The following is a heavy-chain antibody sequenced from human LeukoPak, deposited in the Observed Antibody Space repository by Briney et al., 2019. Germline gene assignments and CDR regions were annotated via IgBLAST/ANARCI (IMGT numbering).Heavy chain of an antibody. CDR1: GFTFSSYA. J-gene: IGHJ5*02. CDR2: ISYDGSNK. CDR3: ARVPDCGGDCSAHWFDP. D-gene: IGHD2-21*02. Sequence: GGSLRLSCAASGFTFSSYAMHWVRQAPGKGLEWVAVISYDGSNKYYADSVKGRFTISRDNSKNTLYLQMNSLRAEDTAVYYCARVPDCGGDCSAHWFDPWGQGTLVTVSS. V-gene: IGHV3-30-3*01.